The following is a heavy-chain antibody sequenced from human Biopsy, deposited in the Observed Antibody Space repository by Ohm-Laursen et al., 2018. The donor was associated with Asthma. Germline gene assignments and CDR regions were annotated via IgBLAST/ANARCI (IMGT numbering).Heavy chain of an antibody. Sequence: SLRLSCAASGFTFGDYWMSWVCQVPGKGLEWVANIKHDGSEKNHVDSLKGRFTISRDNAKNSLYLQMNSLRAEDTAVYYCARTFHFWSPYHAEHYQLWGQGTLVTVPS. CDR3: ARTFHFWSPYHAEHYQL. D-gene: IGHD3-3*02. V-gene: IGHV3-7*01. CDR1: GFTFGDYW. J-gene: IGHJ1*01. CDR2: IKHDGSEK.